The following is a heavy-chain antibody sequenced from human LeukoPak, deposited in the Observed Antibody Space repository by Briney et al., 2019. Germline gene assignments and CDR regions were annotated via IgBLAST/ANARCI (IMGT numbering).Heavy chain of an antibody. CDR3: TRASGSYRTLDY. CDR2: IYYSGST. J-gene: IGHJ4*02. V-gene: IGHV4-59*12. D-gene: IGHD1-26*01. CDR1: GGSISSYY. Sequence: PSETLSLTCTVSGGSISSYYWSWIRQPPGKGLEWIGYIYYSGSTNYNPSLKSRVTISVDTSKNQFSLKLSSVTAADTAVYYCTRASGSYRTLDYWGQGTLVTVSS.